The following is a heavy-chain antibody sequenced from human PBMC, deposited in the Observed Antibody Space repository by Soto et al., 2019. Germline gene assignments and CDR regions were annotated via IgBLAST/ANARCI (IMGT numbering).Heavy chain of an antibody. V-gene: IGHV4-30-2*01. CDR1: GGSISSGGYS. CDR2: IYHSGST. CDR3: ARARLAMVRGVIIPRFDY. Sequence: SETLSLTCAVSGGSISSGGYSWSWIRQPPGKGLEWIGYIYHSGSTYYNPSLKSRVTISVDRSKNQFSLKLSSVTAADTAVFYCARARLAMVRGVIIPRFDYWGQGTLVTVSS. J-gene: IGHJ4*02. D-gene: IGHD3-10*01.